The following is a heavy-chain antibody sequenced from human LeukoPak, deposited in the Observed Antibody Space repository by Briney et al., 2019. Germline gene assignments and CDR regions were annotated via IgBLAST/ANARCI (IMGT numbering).Heavy chain of an antibody. CDR2: ISTSSSYI. J-gene: IGHJ4*02. V-gene: IGHV3-21*01. CDR1: GFTFSGST. CDR3: ASSRYDSSGYYGIISY. Sequence: GGSLRLSCAASGFTFSGSTMNWVRQAPGKGLEWVSFISTSSSYIYYADSLKGRFTISRDNAKNSLYLQMNSLRAEDTAVYYCASSRYDSSGYYGIISYWGQGTLVTVSS. D-gene: IGHD3-22*01.